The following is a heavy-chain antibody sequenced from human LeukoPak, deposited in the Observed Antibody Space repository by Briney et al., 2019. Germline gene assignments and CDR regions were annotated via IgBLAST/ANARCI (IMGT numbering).Heavy chain of an antibody. CDR1: GGSIISSNYY. Sequence: PSETLSLTCTVSGGSIISSNYYWAWIRQPPGKELEWLATVYNSGTTYYTPSLKSRATISVDTSKDQFSLKLDSVTAADTALYYCARLWLGNGRTFDPWGQGTLVTVSS. CDR2: VYNSGTT. D-gene: IGHD3-22*01. J-gene: IGHJ5*02. CDR3: ARLWLGNGRTFDP. V-gene: IGHV4-39*01.